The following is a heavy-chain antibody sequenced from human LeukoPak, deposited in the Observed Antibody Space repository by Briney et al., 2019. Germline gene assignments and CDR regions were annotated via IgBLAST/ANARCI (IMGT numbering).Heavy chain of an antibody. Sequence: SETLSLTCAVYGGSFSGYYWSWIRQPPGKGLEWIGEINHCGSTNYNPSLKSRVTISVDTSKNQFSLKLSSVTAADTAVYYCASRPRRTYYYDSSGYYVYWGQGTLVTVSS. CDR3: ASRPRRTYYYDSSGYYVY. CDR1: GGSFSGYY. J-gene: IGHJ4*02. V-gene: IGHV4-34*01. D-gene: IGHD3-22*01. CDR2: INHCGST.